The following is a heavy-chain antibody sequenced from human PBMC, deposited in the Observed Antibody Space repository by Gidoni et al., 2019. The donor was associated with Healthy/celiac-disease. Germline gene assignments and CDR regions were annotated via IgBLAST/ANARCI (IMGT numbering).Heavy chain of an antibody. D-gene: IGHD2-2*01. CDR3: ASSIVVVPAAMLNAFDI. CDR1: GYSISSGYY. Sequence: QVQLQESGPGLVKPSETLSLTCTVSGYSISSGYYWGWIRQPPGKGLEWIGSIYHSGSTYYNPSLKSRVTISVDTSKNQFSLKLSSVTAADTAVYYCASSIVVVPAAMLNAFDIWGQGTMVTVSS. V-gene: IGHV4-38-2*02. J-gene: IGHJ3*02. CDR2: IYHSGST.